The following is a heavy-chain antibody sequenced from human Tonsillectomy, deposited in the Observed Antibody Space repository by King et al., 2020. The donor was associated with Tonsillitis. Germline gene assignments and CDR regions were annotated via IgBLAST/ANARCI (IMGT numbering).Heavy chain of an antibody. CDR1: GFTFSGYW. Sequence: VQLVESGGGLVQPGGSLRLSCAASGFTFSGYWMTWVRQAPGKGLEWVANIKQDGDETYYVDSVKGRFTISRDNAKNSLFLQMSSLRAEDTAVYFCAREHGFGLHYYYGMDVWGQGTTVTVSS. V-gene: IGHV3-7*03. D-gene: IGHD5-24*01. CDR3: AREHGFGLHYYYGMDV. J-gene: IGHJ6*02. CDR2: IKQDGDET.